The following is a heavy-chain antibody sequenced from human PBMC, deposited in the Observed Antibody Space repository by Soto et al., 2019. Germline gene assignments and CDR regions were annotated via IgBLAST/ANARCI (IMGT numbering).Heavy chain of an antibody. CDR1: GGSFSAYY. D-gene: IGHD2-8*02. Sequence: SETLSLTCAVYGGSFSAYYWTSIRQSPGKGLEWIGEINHSGSTNYNPSLKSRVTISVDTSKNQFSLKLTSVTAADTAVYYCARDKITGLFDYWGQGTLVTVSS. V-gene: IGHV4-34*01. J-gene: IGHJ4*02. CDR3: ARDKITGLFDY. CDR2: INHSGST.